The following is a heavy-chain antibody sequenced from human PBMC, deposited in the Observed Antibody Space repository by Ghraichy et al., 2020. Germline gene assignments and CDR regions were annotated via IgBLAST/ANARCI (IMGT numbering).Heavy chain of an antibody. CDR2: IYYSGST. CDR1: GGSISSYY. V-gene: IGHV4-59*01. CDR3: ARAAAGNWFDP. D-gene: IGHD6-13*01. J-gene: IGHJ5*02. Sequence: SETLSLTCTVSGGSISSYYWSWIRQPPGKGLEWIGYIYYSGSTNYNPSLKSRVTISVDTSKNQFSLKLSSVTAADTAVYYCARAAAGNWFDPWGQGTLVTVSS.